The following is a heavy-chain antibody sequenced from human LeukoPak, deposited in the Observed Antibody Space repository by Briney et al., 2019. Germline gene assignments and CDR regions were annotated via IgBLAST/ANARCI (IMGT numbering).Heavy chain of an antibody. CDR3: ARQSFDYGDAVDY. D-gene: IGHD4-17*01. CDR1: GGSISSYY. V-gene: IGHV4-59*08. Sequence: SETLSLTCTVSGGSISSYYWSWIRQPPGKGLEWTGYIYYSGSTNYNPSLKSRVTISVDTSKNQFSLKLSSVTAADTAVYYCARQSFDYGDAVDYWGQGTLVTVSS. CDR2: IYYSGST. J-gene: IGHJ4*02.